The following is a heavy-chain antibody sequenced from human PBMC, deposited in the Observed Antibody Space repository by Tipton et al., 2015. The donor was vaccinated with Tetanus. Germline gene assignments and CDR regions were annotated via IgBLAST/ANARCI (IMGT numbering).Heavy chain of an antibody. CDR3: AFRTNRRFSRGFDC. V-gene: IGHV3-53*01. CDR1: GVTVSGNY. J-gene: IGHJ4*02. CDR2: IYTGGSA. Sequence: GSLRLSCAASGVTVSGNYMSWVRQAPGKGLEWVSVIYTGGSADYTDSVKGRFTISRDNSNNSLSLQMNSLRIDDTAVYYCAFRTNRRFSRGFDCWGQGILVTVSS. D-gene: IGHD1-14*01.